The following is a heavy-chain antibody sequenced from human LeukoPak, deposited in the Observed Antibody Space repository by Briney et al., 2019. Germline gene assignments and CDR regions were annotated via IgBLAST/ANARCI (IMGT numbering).Heavy chain of an antibody. D-gene: IGHD2-2*01. CDR3: ARAGGYCSSTSCKWFDP. J-gene: IGHJ5*02. Sequence: ASVKVSCKASGYTFTSYYMHWVRQAPGQGLEWMGIINPSGGSTSYAQKFQGRVTMTRDTSTSTVYMELSSLRSEDTAVYYCARAGGYCSSTSCKWFDPWGQGTLSPSPQ. CDR2: INPSGGST. V-gene: IGHV1-46*01. CDR1: GYTFTSYY.